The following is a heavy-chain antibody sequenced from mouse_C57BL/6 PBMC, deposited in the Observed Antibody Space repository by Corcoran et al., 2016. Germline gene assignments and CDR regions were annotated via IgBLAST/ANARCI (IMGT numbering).Heavy chain of an antibody. CDR3: ASSGGYLPFGY. D-gene: IGHD2-2*01. J-gene: IGHJ2*01. CDR2: INTYSGVP. V-gene: IGHV9-3*01. CDR1: GYTFTTYG. Sequence: QIQLVQSGPELKKPGETVKISCKASGYTFTTYGMSWVKHAPGKGLKWMGWINTYSGVPTYADDFKGRFAFSLETSASTAYLQINNLKNEDTATYFCASSGGYLPFGYWGQGTTLTVSS.